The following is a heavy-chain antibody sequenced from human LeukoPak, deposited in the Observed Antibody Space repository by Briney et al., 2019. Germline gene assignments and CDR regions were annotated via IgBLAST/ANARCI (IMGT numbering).Heavy chain of an antibody. Sequence: ASVNVSCKASGGTFSSYAISWVRQAPGQGLEWMGGIIPIFGTANYAQKFQGRVTITADESTRIAYMELSSLRSEDTAVYYCARKTAAAGFDYWGQGTLVTVSS. D-gene: IGHD6-13*01. V-gene: IGHV1-69*13. J-gene: IGHJ4*02. CDR3: ARKTAAAGFDY. CDR1: GGTFSSYA. CDR2: IIPIFGTA.